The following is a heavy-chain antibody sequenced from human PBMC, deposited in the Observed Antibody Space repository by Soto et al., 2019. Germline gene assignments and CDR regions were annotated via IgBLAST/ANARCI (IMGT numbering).Heavy chain of an antibody. D-gene: IGHD4-17*01. CDR2: IYSGGST. CDR3: ARDNRGDYGDYFSVY. Sequence: GGSLRLSCAASGFTVSSNYMSWVRQAPGKGLEWVSVIYSGGSTYYADSVKGRFTISRDNSKNTLYLQMNSLRAEDTAVYYCARDNRGDYGDYFSVYWGQGTLVTVSS. J-gene: IGHJ4*02. CDR1: GFTVSSNY. V-gene: IGHV3-66*01.